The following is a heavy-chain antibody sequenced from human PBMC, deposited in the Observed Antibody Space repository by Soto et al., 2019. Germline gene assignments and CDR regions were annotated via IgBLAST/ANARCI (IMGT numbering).Heavy chain of an antibody. D-gene: IGHD3-3*01. CDR3: ARWSYLDY. CDR1: GFTFSNYA. V-gene: IGHV3-30-3*01. Sequence: GGSLRLSCAASGFTFSNYAMHWVRQAPGKGLEWVAVISYDGKTFYADSVEGRFSISRDTSQSTLYLQMNSLRADDTAMYYCARWSYLDYWGQGTRVTVSS. CDR2: ISYDGKT. J-gene: IGHJ4*02.